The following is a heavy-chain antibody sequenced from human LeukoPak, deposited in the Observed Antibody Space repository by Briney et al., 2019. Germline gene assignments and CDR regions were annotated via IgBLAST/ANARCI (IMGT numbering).Heavy chain of an antibody. D-gene: IGHD6-19*01. J-gene: IGHJ5*02. CDR1: GGSISRGGYS. CDR2: FYYSGST. V-gene: IGHV4-30-4*07. CDR3: ARHPRWLVPSNWFDP. Sequence: KPSETLSLTCAVSGGSISRGGYSWSWIRQPPGKGLEWIGYFYYSGSTYYNPSLKSRVTISVDTSKNQLSLKLSSVTAADTAVYYCARHPRWLVPSNWFDPWGQGTLVTVSS.